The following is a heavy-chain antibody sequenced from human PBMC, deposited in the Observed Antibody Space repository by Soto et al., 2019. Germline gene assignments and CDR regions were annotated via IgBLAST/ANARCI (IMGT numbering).Heavy chain of an antibody. CDR2: IFSNDEK. D-gene: IGHD3-16*01. CDR3: ARTGWDGGRASRRWYYYYMDV. V-gene: IGHV2-26*01. J-gene: IGHJ6*03. CDR1: GFSLSNARMG. Sequence: SGPTLVNPTETLTLTCTVSGFSLSNARMGVSWIRQPPGKALEWLAHIFSNDEKSYSTSLKSRLTISKDTSKSQVVLTMTNMDPVDTATYYCARTGWDGGRASRRWYYYYMDVWGKGTTVTVSS.